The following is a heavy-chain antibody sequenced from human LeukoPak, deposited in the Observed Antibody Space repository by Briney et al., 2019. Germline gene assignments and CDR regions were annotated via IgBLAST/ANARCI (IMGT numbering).Heavy chain of an antibody. CDR3: ARDESGYCSGGSCYPLYFDY. D-gene: IGHD2-15*01. CDR1: GFTFKSYN. CDR2: ISYDGSNK. V-gene: IGHV3-30-3*01. J-gene: IGHJ4*02. Sequence: GGSLRLSCAASGFTFKSYNMHWVRQAPGKGLEWVAVISYDGSNKYYADSVKGRFTISRDNSKNTLYLQMNSLRAEDTAMYYCARDESGYCSGGSCYPLYFDYWGQGTLVTVSS.